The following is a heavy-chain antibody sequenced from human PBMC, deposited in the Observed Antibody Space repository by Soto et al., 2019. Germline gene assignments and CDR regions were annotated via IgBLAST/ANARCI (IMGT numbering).Heavy chain of an antibody. CDR1: GGSISSGGYY. V-gene: IGHV4-31*03. D-gene: IGHD3-22*01. CDR2: IYYSGST. J-gene: IGHJ4*02. CDR3: AKYYDSSGVDY. Sequence: SETLSLTCTVSGGSISSGGYYWSWIRQHPGKGLEWIGYIYYSGSTYYNPSLKSRVTISVDTSKNQFSLKLSSVTAADTAVYYCAKYYDSSGVDYWGQGTLVTVSS.